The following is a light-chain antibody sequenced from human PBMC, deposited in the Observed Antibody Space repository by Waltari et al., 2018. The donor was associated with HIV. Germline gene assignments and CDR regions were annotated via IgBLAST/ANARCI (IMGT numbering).Light chain of an antibody. CDR2: AAS. V-gene: IGKV1-33*01. J-gene: IGKJ2*02. CDR3: QQYASVPCT. Sequence: DIQMTPSPSSLSASVGDRVTITCQASQDIKNYLNWYQQKPGTAPQPLIYAASNLETGVPPTFSGGVSEADVSLSSISLQPGDVARYSCQQYASVPCTFGPGTKREI. CDR1: QDIKNY.